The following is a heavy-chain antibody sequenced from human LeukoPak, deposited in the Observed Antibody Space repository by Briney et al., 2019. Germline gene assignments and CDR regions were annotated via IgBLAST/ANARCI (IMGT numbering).Heavy chain of an antibody. V-gene: IGHV4-59*05. CDR3: ARIVGASDY. CDR2: IYYSGGT. Sequence: SETLSLTCTVSGVSISSYYWSWIRQPPGKGLEWIGSIYYSGGTYYNPSLKSRVTISVDTSKNQFSLKLSSVTAADTAVYYCARIVGASDYWGQGTLVTVSS. D-gene: IGHD1-26*01. J-gene: IGHJ4*02. CDR1: GVSISSYY.